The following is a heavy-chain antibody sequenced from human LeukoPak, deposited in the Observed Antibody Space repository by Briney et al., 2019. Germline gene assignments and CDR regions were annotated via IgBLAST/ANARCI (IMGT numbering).Heavy chain of an antibody. D-gene: IGHD5-12*01. CDR3: ARRPTDIVATIYET. CDR1: GGSFSGYY. CDR2: INHSGST. Sequence: PSETLSLTCAVYGGSFSGYYWSWIRQPPGKGLEWIGEINHSGSTNYNPSLKSRVTISVDTSKNQFSLKLSSVTAADTAVYYCARRPTDIVATIYETWGQGTLVTVSS. J-gene: IGHJ5*02. V-gene: IGHV4-34*01.